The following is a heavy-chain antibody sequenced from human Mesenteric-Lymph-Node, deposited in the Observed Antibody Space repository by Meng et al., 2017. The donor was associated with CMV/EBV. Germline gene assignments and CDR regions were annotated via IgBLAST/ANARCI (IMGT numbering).Heavy chain of an antibody. Sequence: QITLKGSGPTLVKPTQTLTLTCTFSGFSLNTSGVGVGWIRQPPGKALEWLALLYWDDDKRYSPSLKSRLTITKDTSNNQVVLTMTNMDPVDTATYYCAHSSGIAAAGPFYFDYWGQGTLVTVSS. CDR1: GFSLNTSGVG. V-gene: IGHV2-5*02. J-gene: IGHJ4*02. CDR2: LYWDDDK. D-gene: IGHD6-13*01. CDR3: AHSSGIAAAGPFYFDY.